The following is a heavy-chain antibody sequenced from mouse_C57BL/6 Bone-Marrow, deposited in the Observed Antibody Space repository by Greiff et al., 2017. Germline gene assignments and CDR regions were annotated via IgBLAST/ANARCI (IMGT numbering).Heavy chain of an antibody. CDR3: ARRDPIDYGDYGY. D-gene: IGHD2-13*01. V-gene: IGHV1-55*01. CDR2: IYPGSGST. Sequence: QVQLQQPGAELVKPGASVKMSCKASGYTFTSYWITWVKQRPGQGLEWIGDIYPGSGSTNYNEKFKSKATLTVDTSSSPAYMQLSSLTSEDSAVYYGARRDPIDYGDYGYWGQGTTLTVSS. CDR1: GYTFTSYW. J-gene: IGHJ2*01.